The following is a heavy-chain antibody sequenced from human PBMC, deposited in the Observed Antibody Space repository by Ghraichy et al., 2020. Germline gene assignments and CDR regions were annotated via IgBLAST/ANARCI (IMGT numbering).Heavy chain of an antibody. V-gene: IGHV4-59*08. D-gene: IGHD3-22*01. Sequence: YIYYSGSTNYNPSLQSRVTISVDTSKTQFSLKLRSVTAADTAVYYCARGGPPQYYYDPYYYYYYMDF. CDR3: ARGGPPQYYYDPYYYYYYMDF. CDR2: IYYSGST. J-gene: IGHJ6*03.